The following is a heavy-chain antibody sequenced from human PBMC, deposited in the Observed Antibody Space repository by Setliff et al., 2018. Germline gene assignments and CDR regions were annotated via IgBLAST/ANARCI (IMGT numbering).Heavy chain of an antibody. CDR2: INHSGST. J-gene: IGHJ6*03. CDR1: GGSFSGYY. D-gene: IGHD4-4*01. Sequence: PSETLSLTCAVYGGSFSGYYWSWIRQPPGKGLESIGEINHSGSTNYNPSLKSRVTISVDTSKNQFSLKLSSVTAADTAVYYCARAYSYYYYYMDVWGKGTTVTVSS. CDR3: ARAYSYYYYYMDV. V-gene: IGHV4-34*01.